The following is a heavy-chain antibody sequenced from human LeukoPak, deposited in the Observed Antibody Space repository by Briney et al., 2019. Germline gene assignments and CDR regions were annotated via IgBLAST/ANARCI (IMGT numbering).Heavy chain of an antibody. CDR1: GFTFSSYE. CDR3: AELGITMIGGV. CDR2: ISSSGSTI. V-gene: IGHV3-48*03. Sequence: PGGFLRLSCAASGFTFSSYEMNLVRQAPGKGLEWVSYISSSGSTIYYADSVKGRFTISRDNAKNSLYLQMNSLRAEDTAVYYCAELGITMIGGVWGKGTTVTISS. J-gene: IGHJ6*04. D-gene: IGHD3-10*02.